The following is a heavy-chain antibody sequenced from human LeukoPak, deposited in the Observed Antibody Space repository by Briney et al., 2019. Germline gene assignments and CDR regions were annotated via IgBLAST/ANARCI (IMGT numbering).Heavy chain of an antibody. Sequence: SETLSLTCTVSGGSISGTDYYWSWIRQPAGKGLEWIGRIYTRGSTNYNPSLKSRVTMSVDTSKNQFSLKLSSVTAADTAVYYCARGRYCGADICSGGDAFDIWGQGTMVSVSS. J-gene: IGHJ3*02. V-gene: IGHV4-4*07. CDR3: ARGRYCGADICSGGDAFDI. CDR2: IYTRGST. D-gene: IGHD2-21*02. CDR1: GGSISGTDYY.